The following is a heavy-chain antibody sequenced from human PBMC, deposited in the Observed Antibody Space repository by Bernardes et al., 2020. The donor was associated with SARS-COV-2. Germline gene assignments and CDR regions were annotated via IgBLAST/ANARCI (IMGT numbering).Heavy chain of an antibody. CDR3: SGSLSYYGMDV. V-gene: IGHV3-48*01. Sequence: GGSLRLSCAASGFTFSSYSMNWVRQAPGKGLEWVSYISSSSTIYYADSVKGRFTISRDNSKNTLYLQMNSLRAEDTAVYYCSGSLSYYGMDVWGQGTTVTVSS. D-gene: IGHD6-13*01. CDR1: GFTFSSYS. J-gene: IGHJ6*02. CDR2: ISSSSTI.